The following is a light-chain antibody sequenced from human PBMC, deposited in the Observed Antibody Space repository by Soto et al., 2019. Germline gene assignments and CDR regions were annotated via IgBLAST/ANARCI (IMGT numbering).Light chain of an antibody. V-gene: IGLV2-11*01. Sequence: QSALTQPRSVSGSPGQSVTISCTGTSSDVGIYNYVSWYQQHPGKAPKVMIYDVSERPSGVPDRFSGSKSGNTASLTISGIQAEDEADYYCCSYAGSPRYVFGTGTKLTVL. CDR2: DVS. CDR3: CSYAGSPRYV. CDR1: SSDVGIYNY. J-gene: IGLJ1*01.